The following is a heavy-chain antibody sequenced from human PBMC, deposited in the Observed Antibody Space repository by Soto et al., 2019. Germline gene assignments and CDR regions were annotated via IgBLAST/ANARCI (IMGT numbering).Heavy chain of an antibody. J-gene: IGHJ4*02. V-gene: IGHV3-30*18. CDR2: ISNDGNSE. CDR3: AKTITTIGVSSTGRGALLDN. Sequence: QVQLVESGGGVVQPGRSLRLSCAASGFTFSVFGMHWVRQAPGKGLGWVAVISNDGNSEQYADSVKGRFTISRDNSKNTFYLQMNSLSVEDTAVYYCAKTITTIGVSSTGRGALLDNWGQGILVSVSS. D-gene: IGHD3-3*01. CDR1: GFTFSVFG.